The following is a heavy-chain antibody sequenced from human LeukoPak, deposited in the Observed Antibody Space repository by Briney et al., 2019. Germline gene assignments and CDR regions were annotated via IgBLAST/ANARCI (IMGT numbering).Heavy chain of an antibody. Sequence: GGSLRLSCAASGFTFSSYSMNWVRQAPGKGLEWVSSISSSSSYIYYADSVKGRFTISRDNSKNTLYLQMNSLRAEDTAVYYCAKGTPDIVVVPAAIVWGQGTLVTVSS. CDR2: ISSSSSYI. D-gene: IGHD2-2*01. CDR1: GFTFSSYS. CDR3: AKGTPDIVVVPAAIV. V-gene: IGHV3-21*04. J-gene: IGHJ4*02.